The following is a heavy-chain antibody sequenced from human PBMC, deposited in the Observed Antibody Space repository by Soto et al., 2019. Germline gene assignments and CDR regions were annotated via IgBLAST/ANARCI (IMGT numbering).Heavy chain of an antibody. CDR1: GYSISSGYF. Sequence: SETLSLTGGVSGYSISSGYFWVWIRQPPGKGLEWMGSIYYTGSTYYNPSLLTRITISVDTPKNQFSLKLSSVTDADTALYYCAREYYDFWSGEYHNGIDVWGQVTTITVSS. J-gene: IGHJ6*02. D-gene: IGHD3-3*01. CDR2: IYYTGST. CDR3: AREYYDFWSGEYHNGIDV. V-gene: IGHV4-38-2*02.